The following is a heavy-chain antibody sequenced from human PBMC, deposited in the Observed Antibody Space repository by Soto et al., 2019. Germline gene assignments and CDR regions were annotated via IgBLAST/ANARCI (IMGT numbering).Heavy chain of an antibody. V-gene: IGHV4-59*01. D-gene: IGHD2-15*01. Sequence: KPSETLSLTCTVSGGSISGSYWSWIRQTPGKVLEWVGYIHYSGSTNYNPSLKSRVTMSVDSAKNQFSLQLSSVTAADTAVYFCTKYRATDAEGYSFDYWGQGALVTVSS. J-gene: IGHJ4*02. CDR2: IHYSGST. CDR1: GGSISGSY. CDR3: TKYRATDAEGYSFDY.